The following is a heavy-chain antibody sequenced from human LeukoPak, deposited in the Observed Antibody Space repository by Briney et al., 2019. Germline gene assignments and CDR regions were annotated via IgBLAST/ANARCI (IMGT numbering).Heavy chain of an antibody. V-gene: IGHV3-7*01. D-gene: IGHD3-3*01. Sequence: GGSLRLSCAASGFTFSSYWMSWVRQAPGKGLEWVANIKQDGSEKYYVDSVKGRFTISRDNAKNSLYLQINSLRAEDTAVYYCASSNNDFWSGYYGNFDYWGQGTLVTVSS. CDR2: IKQDGSEK. CDR3: ASSNNDFWSGYYGNFDY. CDR1: GFTFSSYW. J-gene: IGHJ4*02.